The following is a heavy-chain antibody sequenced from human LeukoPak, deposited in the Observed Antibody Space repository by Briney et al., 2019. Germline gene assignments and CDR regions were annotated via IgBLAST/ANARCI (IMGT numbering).Heavy chain of an antibody. J-gene: IGHJ4*02. CDR2: ISSSGSTI. V-gene: IGHV3-48*03. D-gene: IGHD6-19*01. CDR1: GFTFSKAW. Sequence: GGSLRLSCAASGFTFSKAWMNWVRQAPGKGLEWVSYISSSGSTIYYADSVKGRFTISRDNAKKSLYLQMNSLRAEDTAVYYCARVHSSGWSYWGQGTLVTVSS. CDR3: ARVHSSGWSY.